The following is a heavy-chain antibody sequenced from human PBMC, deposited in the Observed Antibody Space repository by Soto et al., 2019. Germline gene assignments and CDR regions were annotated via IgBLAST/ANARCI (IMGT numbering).Heavy chain of an antibody. Sequence: SETLSLTCTVSGGSISSSSYYWGWIRQPPGKGLEWIGSIYYSGSTYYNPSLKSRVTISVDTSKNQFSLKLSSVTAADTAVYYCARDGKDGIAVAGFDYWDQGTLVTVSS. CDR2: IYYSGST. V-gene: IGHV4-39*07. D-gene: IGHD6-19*01. CDR1: GGSISSSSYY. CDR3: ARDGKDGIAVAGFDY. J-gene: IGHJ4*02.